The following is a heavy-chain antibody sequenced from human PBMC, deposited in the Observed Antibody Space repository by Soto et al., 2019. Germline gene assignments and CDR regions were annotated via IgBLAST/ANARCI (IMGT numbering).Heavy chain of an antibody. J-gene: IGHJ3*02. CDR3: ARGSPDGYYASGIYGTYAFDI. Sequence: QVPLVQSGAEVKKPGSSVKVSCKTSGGTLNSYVIGWVRQAPGQGLVYLGGIIPILCTTNYAQKSQGRVTIIADESTSTVYMEMRSLTSEDTAVYYCARGSPDGYYASGIYGTYAFDILGQGTIVTVSS. V-gene: IGHV1-69*01. D-gene: IGHD3-10*01. CDR2: IIPILCTT. CDR1: GGTLNSYV.